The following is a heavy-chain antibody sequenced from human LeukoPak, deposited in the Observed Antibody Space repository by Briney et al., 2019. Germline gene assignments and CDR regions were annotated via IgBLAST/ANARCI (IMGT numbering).Heavy chain of an antibody. CDR2: ISGSGGST. CDR3: AKDLRYCSGGSCYSGDAFDI. J-gene: IGHJ3*02. CDR1: GFTFSSYA. D-gene: IGHD2-15*01. Sequence: PGGSLRLSCAASGFTFSSYAMSWVRQAPGKGLEWVSAISGSGGSTYYADSVKGRFTISRDNSKDTLYLQMNSLRAEDTAVYYCAKDLRYCSGGSCYSGDAFDIWGQGTMVTVSS. V-gene: IGHV3-23*01.